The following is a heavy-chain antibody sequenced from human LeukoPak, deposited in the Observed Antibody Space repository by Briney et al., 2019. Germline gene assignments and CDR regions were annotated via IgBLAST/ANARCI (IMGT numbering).Heavy chain of an antibody. D-gene: IGHD3-10*01. CDR2: IWYDGSRK. V-gene: IGHV3-33*01. Sequence: GRSLRLSCAASGFSLTTYGTHWLRQAPGKGLEWVAVIWYDGSRKFYGDSVKGRFTVSRDTFENTMYLQMNSLRVEDTAVYYCARDGGSGIDYWGQGTLVTVS. CDR3: ARDGGSGIDY. CDR1: GFSLTTYG. J-gene: IGHJ4*02.